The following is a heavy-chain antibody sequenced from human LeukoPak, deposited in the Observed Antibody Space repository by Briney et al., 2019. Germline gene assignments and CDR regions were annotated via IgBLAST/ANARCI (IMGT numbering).Heavy chain of an antibody. CDR1: GGSISSYN. CDR2: IYYSGST. D-gene: IGHD3-22*01. CDR3: ARVGYYYDSSGYYLDAFDI. V-gene: IGHV4-59*01. J-gene: IGHJ3*02. Sequence: SETLSLTCTVSGGSISSYNWSWIRQPPGKGLEWVGYIYYSGSTNYNPSLKSRVTISVDTSKNQFSLKLSSVTAADTAVYYCARVGYYYDSSGYYLDAFDIWGQGTMVTVSS.